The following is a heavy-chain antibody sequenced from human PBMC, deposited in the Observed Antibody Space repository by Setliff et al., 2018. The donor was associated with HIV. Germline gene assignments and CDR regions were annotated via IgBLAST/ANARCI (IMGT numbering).Heavy chain of an antibody. J-gene: IGHJ4*02. CDR1: GGSFNDYY. Sequence: SETLSLTCAVYGGSFNDYYWTWIRQPPGKGREWIGEIDHSGSTKYHESLKSRVTISIDTSKNQISLKLSSVTAAVTAVYYCGRGLNYYGSGSYLPLGYWGQGTLVTVSS. CDR3: GRGLNYYGSGSYLPLGY. CDR2: IDHSGST. V-gene: IGHV4-34*01. D-gene: IGHD3-10*01.